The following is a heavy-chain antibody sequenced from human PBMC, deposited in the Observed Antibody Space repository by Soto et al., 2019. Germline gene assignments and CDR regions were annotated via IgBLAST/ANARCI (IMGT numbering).Heavy chain of an antibody. V-gene: IGHV3-11*01. J-gene: IGHJ6*02. Sequence: QVQLVESGGGLVKPGGSLRLSCAASGFTFSDYYMSWIRQAPGKGLECISYISTSGSTIYYADSVKGRFTISRDNAKNSLYLQMNSLRAEDTAMYYCARDTPVSGYYYYGMDVWGQGTTVTVSS. CDR2: ISTSGSTI. CDR1: GFTFSDYY. CDR3: ARDTPVSGYYYYGMDV.